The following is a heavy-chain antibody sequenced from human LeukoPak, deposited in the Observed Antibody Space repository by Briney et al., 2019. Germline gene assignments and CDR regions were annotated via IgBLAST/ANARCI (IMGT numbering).Heavy chain of an antibody. Sequence: PSETLSLTCTVSGGSISSYYWSWIRQPPGKGLEWIGYIYYSGNTNYNPSLKSRVTISVDTSKNQFSLKLSSVTAADTAVYYCARLTGQLRFGWFDPWGQGSLVTVSS. CDR1: GGSISSYY. D-gene: IGHD3-3*01. V-gene: IGHV4-59*01. J-gene: IGHJ5*02. CDR3: ARLTGQLRFGWFDP. CDR2: IYYSGNT.